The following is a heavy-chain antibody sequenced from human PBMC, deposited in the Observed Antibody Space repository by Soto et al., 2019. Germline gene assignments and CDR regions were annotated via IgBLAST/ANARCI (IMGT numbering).Heavy chain of an antibody. CDR3: ARHFTLSRDEGGAARPEGRKLLPYYFDY. V-gene: IGHV4-39*01. CDR1: GGSISSSSYY. Sequence: SETLSLTCTVSGGSISSSSYYWGWIRQPPGKGLEWIGSIYYSGSTYYNPSLKSRVTISVDTSKNQFSLKLSSVTAADTAVYYCARHFTLSRDEGGAARPEGRKLLPYYFDYWGQGTLVTVSS. CDR2: IYYSGST. J-gene: IGHJ4*02. D-gene: IGHD6-6*01.